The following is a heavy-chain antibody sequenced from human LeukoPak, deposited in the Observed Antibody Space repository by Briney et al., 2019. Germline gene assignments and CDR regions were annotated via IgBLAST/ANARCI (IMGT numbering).Heavy chain of an antibody. Sequence: GVSLRLSCAPSVHTFKIYSMSGVRQSPGKGLEWVASIKQERREKQYVDSVKGRFTISRDNAKHSLYLQMNRFKAEDTAVYYCAILDVVGFDWLWGIWGQGTLVTVSS. CDR3: AILDVVGFDWLWGI. CDR2: IKQERREK. V-gene: IGHV3-7*01. J-gene: IGHJ4*02. D-gene: IGHD3-9*01. CDR1: VHTFKIYS.